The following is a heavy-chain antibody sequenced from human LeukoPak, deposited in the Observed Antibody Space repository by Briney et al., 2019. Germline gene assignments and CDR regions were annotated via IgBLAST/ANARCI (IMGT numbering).Heavy chain of an antibody. CDR1: GGSISSYY. J-gene: IGHJ4*02. Sequence: SETLSLTCTVSGGSISSYYWSWIRQPPGKGLEWIGYINYSGSSNYNPSLKSRVTTSVDTSKNQFSLKLSSVTAADTAVYYCARGLEFSSSSVSFDYWGQGTLVAVSS. D-gene: IGHD6-6*01. CDR3: ARGLEFSSSSVSFDY. V-gene: IGHV4-59*01. CDR2: INYSGSS.